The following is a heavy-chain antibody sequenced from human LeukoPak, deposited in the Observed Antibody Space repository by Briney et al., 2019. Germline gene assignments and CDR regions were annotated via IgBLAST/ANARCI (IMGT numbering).Heavy chain of an antibody. J-gene: IGHJ4*02. CDR2: ISGSGGST. V-gene: IGHV3-23*01. CDR1: GFTFSSYA. CDR3: AKGFTPRYYYGIVY. D-gene: IGHD3-10*01. Sequence: GGSLRLSCAASGFTFSSYAMSWVRQAPGKGLGWVSAISGSGGSTYYADSVKGRFTISRDNSKNTLYLQMNSLRAEDTAVYYCAKGFTPRYYYGIVYWGQGTLVTVSS.